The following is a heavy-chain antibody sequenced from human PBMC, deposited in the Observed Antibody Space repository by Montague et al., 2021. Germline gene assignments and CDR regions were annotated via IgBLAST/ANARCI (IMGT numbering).Heavy chain of an antibody. J-gene: IGHJ3*01. D-gene: IGHD2-8*01. V-gene: IGHV3-21*01. CDR2: ISSNSRHI. CDR1: GFTFGAYS. CDR3: ARISTNGVFNAFDL. Sequence: SLRLSCAASGFTFGAYSMTWVRQAPGKGLDYVSPISSNSRHIYSAAPLRGRFTISRDNAGNSLYLQMDSLRAEDTAVYYCARISTNGVFNAFDLWGRGTVVIVSS.